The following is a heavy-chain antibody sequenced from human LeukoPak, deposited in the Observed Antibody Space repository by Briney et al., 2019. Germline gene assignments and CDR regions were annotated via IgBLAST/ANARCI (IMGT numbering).Heavy chain of an antibody. Sequence: GGSLRLPCSASGFTFSSYVMYWVRQAPGKGLEYVSAITSNGGSAYYADSVKGRFTISRDNSRNTLYLQMSSLRAEDTAVYYCVGFRATAGLYWGQGTLVTVSS. V-gene: IGHV3-64D*06. D-gene: IGHD6-13*01. CDR1: GFTFSSYV. CDR3: VGFRATAGLY. J-gene: IGHJ4*02. CDR2: ITSNGGSA.